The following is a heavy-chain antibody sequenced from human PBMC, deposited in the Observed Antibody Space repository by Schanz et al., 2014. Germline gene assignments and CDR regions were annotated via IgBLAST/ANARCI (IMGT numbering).Heavy chain of an antibody. CDR3: AKSKALLTRFYS. V-gene: IGHV3-23*01. D-gene: IGHD2-15*01. CDR1: GVTFSSYA. Sequence: EVQLLESGGGFVQHGGSLRLSCVASGVTFSSYAMSWVRQASGKGLEWVSAISGSGASTYYEDSVKGRFTISRDNSKEYLELKRNSPGAEDTAVYYCAKSKALLTRFYSWGQGTLXTVSS. J-gene: IGHJ4*02. CDR2: ISGSGAST.